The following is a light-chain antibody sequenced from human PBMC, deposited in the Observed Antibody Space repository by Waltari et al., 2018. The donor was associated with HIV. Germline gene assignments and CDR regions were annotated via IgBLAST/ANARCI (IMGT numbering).Light chain of an antibody. CDR3: QQSSGVPPYT. Sequence: DIKMPQSQSSLSSSVGDRVTITCRAGQNISNYLNWYQQKAGKAPNLLIYAASSVQSGVPSRFSGSGSVTDFTLTISSLQPEDCATYYCQQSSGVPPYTFGQGTKLELK. CDR2: AAS. CDR1: QNISNY. V-gene: IGKV1-39*01. J-gene: IGKJ2*01.